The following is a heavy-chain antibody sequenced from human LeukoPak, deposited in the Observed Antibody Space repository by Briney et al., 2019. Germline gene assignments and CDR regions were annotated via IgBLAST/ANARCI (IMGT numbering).Heavy chain of an antibody. Sequence: SETLSLTCAVYGGSFSGYYWSWIRQPPGKGLEWIGEINHSGSTNYNPSLKSRVTISVDTSKNQFSLKLSSVTAADTAVYYCARDRYYYDSSGYYVFDYWGQGTLVTVSS. J-gene: IGHJ4*02. CDR3: ARDRYYYDSSGYYVFDY. D-gene: IGHD3-22*01. V-gene: IGHV4-34*01. CDR1: GGSFSGYY. CDR2: INHSGST.